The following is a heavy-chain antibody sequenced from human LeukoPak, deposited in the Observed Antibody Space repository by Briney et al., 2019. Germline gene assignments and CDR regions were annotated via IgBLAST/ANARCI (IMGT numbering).Heavy chain of an antibody. V-gene: IGHV4-34*01. CDR1: GGSFSGYY. J-gene: IGHJ1*01. Sequence: SETLSLTCAVYGGSFSGYYWSWIRQPPGKGLEWIGEINHSGSTNYNPSLKSRVTISVDTSKNQFSLKLSSVTAADTAVYYCARGGYYYDRYFQHWGQGTLVTVSS. CDR2: INHSGST. D-gene: IGHD3-22*01. CDR3: ARGGYYYDRYFQH.